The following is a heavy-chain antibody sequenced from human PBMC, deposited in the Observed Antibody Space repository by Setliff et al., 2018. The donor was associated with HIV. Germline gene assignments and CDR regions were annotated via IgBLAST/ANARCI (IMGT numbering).Heavy chain of an antibody. D-gene: IGHD1-1*01. CDR2: MNPNSGNT. J-gene: IGHJ4*02. Sequence: ASVKVSCKAFGYTFTGYYIHWVRQAPGQGLEWMGRMNPNSGNTEYAQQFQGRVTMTRNTSISTAYMELSSLRSEDTAIYYCARGHSGNDYWGQGTLVTVSS. V-gene: IGHV1-8*02. CDR1: GYTFTGYY. CDR3: ARGHSGNDY.